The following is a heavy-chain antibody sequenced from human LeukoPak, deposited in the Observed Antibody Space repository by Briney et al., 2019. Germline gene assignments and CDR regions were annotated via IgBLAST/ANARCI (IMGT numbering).Heavy chain of an antibody. CDR3: ARGSVQLERRAFDP. D-gene: IGHD1-1*01. V-gene: IGHV3-30-3*01. CDR2: ISYDGSNK. CDR1: GFTFSSYA. Sequence: GRSLRLSCAASGFTFSSYAMHWVRPAPGKGLEWVAVISYDGSNKYYADSVKGRFTISRDNSKNTLYLQMNSLRAEDTAVYYCARGSVQLERRAFDPWGQGTLVTVSS. J-gene: IGHJ5*02.